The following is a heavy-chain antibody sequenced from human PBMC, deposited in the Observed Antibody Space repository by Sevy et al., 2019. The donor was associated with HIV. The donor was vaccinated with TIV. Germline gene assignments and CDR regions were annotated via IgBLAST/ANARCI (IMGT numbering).Heavy chain of an antibody. Sequence: GGSLRLSCAASEFTFSHYAMHWVRQAPGKGLEWVAIISYDGTREYFALSVKGRFTISRDNSKNTVSLQMNSLRAEDTAVYYCARGGRFENSGYYNGYFDSWGQGTLVTVSS. D-gene: IGHD3-3*01. CDR1: EFTFSHYA. V-gene: IGHV3-30*04. CDR2: ISYDGTRE. J-gene: IGHJ4*03. CDR3: ARGGRFENSGYYNGYFDS.